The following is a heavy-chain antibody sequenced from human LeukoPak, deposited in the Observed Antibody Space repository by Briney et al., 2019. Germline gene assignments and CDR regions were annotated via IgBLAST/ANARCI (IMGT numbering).Heavy chain of an antibody. J-gene: IGHJ4*02. CDR2: ISYDGSNK. D-gene: IGHD2/OR15-2a*01. Sequence: PGGSLRLSCAASGFTFSSYGMHWVRQAPGKGLEWVAVISYDGSNKYYADSVKGRFTISRDNSKNTLYLQMNSLRAEDTAVYYCAKLTYPFDYWGQGTLVTVSS. V-gene: IGHV3-30*18. CDR3: AKLTYPFDY. CDR1: GFTFSSYG.